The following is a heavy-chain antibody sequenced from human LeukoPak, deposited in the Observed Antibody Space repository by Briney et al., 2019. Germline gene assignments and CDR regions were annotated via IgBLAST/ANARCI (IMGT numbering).Heavy chain of an antibody. CDR2: LSHDGTNK. D-gene: IGHD3-16*01. J-gene: IGHJ4*02. CDR3: ASGFLRNWYYLGDY. CDR1: GFTFSPYG. Sequence: GRSLRLSCAASGFTFSPYGMHWVRQAPGKGLEWVAVLSHDGTNKYYADSVKGRFTISRDNSKNTLYLQMNSLRAEDTAVYYCASGFLRNWYYLGDYWGQGTLVTVSS. V-gene: IGHV3-30*03.